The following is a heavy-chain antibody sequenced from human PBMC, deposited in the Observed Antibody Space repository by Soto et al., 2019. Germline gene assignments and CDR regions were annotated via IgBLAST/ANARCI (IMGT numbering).Heavy chain of an antibody. Sequence: QVQLVQSGAEVKKPGASVKVSCKASGYTFSSYGISLVRQVPGQGLEWMGWISAYSANTKYTQKFQGRVTMTTDTSTSTAYMELRSLRSDDTAVYYCAREGYYSGARTEYITIDYWGQGTLVTVSS. CDR3: AREGYYSGARTEYITIDY. V-gene: IGHV1-18*01. CDR1: GYTFSSYG. CDR2: ISAYSANT. J-gene: IGHJ4*02. D-gene: IGHD3-10*01.